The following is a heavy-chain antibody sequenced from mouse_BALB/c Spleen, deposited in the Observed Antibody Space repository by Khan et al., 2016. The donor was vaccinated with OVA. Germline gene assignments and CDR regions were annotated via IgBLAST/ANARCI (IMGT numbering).Heavy chain of an antibody. CDR3: ARTFCLLHYSMDY. CDR1: GFSLSASGMA. V-gene: IGHV8-12*01. D-gene: IGHD1-1*01. CDR2: IYWEDDK. J-gene: IGHJ4*01. Sequence: QVTLKESGPGILQTSQTLSLTCSFSGFSLSASGMAVSWIRQPSGKGLEWLAHIYWEDDKLSNPTLKSRLTISKDNSRNQVYLNSTLVDTADSATYYCARTFCLLHYSMDYCGQGTSVTVSS.